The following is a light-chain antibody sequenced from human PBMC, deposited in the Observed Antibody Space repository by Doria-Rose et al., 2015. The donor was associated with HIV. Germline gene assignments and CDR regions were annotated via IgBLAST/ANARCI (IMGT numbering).Light chain of an antibody. CDR1: QSFSSTY. CDR2: DGS. V-gene: IGKV3-20*01. Sequence: EIVLTQSPGTLSLSPGERATLSCRASQSFSSTYLAWYHQKPGQAPSLLIYDGSTRATGIPDRFSASGSGTDFTLTINRLEPEDFALYYCHQYGTSRTFGQGTKVEI. CDR3: HQYGTSRT. J-gene: IGKJ1*01.